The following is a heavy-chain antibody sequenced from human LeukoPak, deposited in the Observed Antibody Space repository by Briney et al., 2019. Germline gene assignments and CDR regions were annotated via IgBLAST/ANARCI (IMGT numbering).Heavy chain of an antibody. CDR2: IKRIIDGGTT. V-gene: IGHV3-15*01. J-gene: IGHJ4*02. D-gene: IGHD4-17*01. CDR3: AALGGSGDLRY. Sequence: GGSLRLSCAASGFTFSNTGMNWVRQAPGKGLEWVGRIKRIIDGGTTDYAAPVKGRFTVSRDDSINTLYLQMSSLKTEDTAVYYCAALGGSGDLRYWGQGTLVTVSS. CDR1: GFTFSNTG.